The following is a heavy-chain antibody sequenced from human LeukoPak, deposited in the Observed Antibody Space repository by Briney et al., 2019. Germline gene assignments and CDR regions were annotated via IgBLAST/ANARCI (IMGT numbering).Heavy chain of an antibody. CDR2: INHSGSA. J-gene: IGHJ4*02. D-gene: IGHD3-3*01. CDR1: GGTLSGSY. CDR3: ARARLDSGYYKVDY. Sequence: SETLSLTCAVYGGTLSGSYWSWIRQPPGKGLEWMGEINHSGSANYNPSLKSRVTLSIGKSKKQFSLNVNSVTAADTAVYYCARARLDSGYYKVDYWGQGTLVTVSS. V-gene: IGHV4-34*01.